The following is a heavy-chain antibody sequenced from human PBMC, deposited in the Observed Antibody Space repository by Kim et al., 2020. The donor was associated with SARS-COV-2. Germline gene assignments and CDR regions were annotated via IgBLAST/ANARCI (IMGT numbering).Heavy chain of an antibody. CDR2: INNSGRT. CDR1: GVSFSGFY. J-gene: IGHJ2*01. Sequence: SETLSLTCAVYGVSFSGFYLRWIRQPPGRGLEWIGDINNSGRTNYNPALKSRVTISVDTTKNKSPLMLITMTAADAAVYYYSRRLPTTSRSGSHCCDLWG. V-gene: IGHV4-34*01. CDR3: SRRLPTTSRSGSHCCDL. D-gene: IGHD3-10*01.